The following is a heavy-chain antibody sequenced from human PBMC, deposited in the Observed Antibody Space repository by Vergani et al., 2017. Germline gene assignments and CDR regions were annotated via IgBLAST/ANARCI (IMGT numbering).Heavy chain of an antibody. J-gene: IGHJ4*02. V-gene: IGHV1-58*01. CDR3: ARDMGIAAAGTSLFDY. CDR1: GFTFTSSA. CDR2: IVVGSGNT. D-gene: IGHD6-13*01. Sequence: QMQLVQSGPEVKKPGTSVKVSCKASGFTFTSSAVQWVRQARGQRLEWIGWIVVGSGNTNYAQKFQERVTITRDMSTSTAYMELNSLRAEDTAVYYCARDMGIAAAGTSLFDYWGQGTLVTVSS.